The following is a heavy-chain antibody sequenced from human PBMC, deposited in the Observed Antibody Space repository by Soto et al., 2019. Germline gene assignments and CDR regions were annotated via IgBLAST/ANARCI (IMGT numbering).Heavy chain of an antibody. D-gene: IGHD5-12*01. CDR2: IKQDGSEK. J-gene: IGHJ4*02. CDR1: GFTFSSYW. Sequence: LRLSFAASGFTFSSYWMSWVRQAPGKGLEWVANIKQDGSEKYYVDSVKGRFTISRDNAKNSLYLQMNSLRAEDTAVYYCARDSTGMATIQDYWGQGTLVTVSS. V-gene: IGHV3-7*01. CDR3: ARDSTGMATIQDY.